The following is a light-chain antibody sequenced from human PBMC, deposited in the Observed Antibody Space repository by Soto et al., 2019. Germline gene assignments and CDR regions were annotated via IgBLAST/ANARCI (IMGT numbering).Light chain of an antibody. V-gene: IGKV3-15*01. CDR2: AAS. Sequence: EIVMTQSPVTLSVSPGERATLSCRASQSVTNNLAWYQQRPGQPPRLLIYAASTRATGVPARFSGSGSETEFTLSISSLQSEDFGVYYCLQYHDWPSRTFDQGTNLEIK. J-gene: IGKJ2*01. CDR3: LQYHDWPSRT. CDR1: QSVTNN.